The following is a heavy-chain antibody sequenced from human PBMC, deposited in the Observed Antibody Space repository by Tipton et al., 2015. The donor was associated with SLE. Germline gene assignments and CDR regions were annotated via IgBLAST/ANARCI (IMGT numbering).Heavy chain of an antibody. CDR2: IYTSGRT. CDR1: GGSISSNY. CDR3: ARYHSSSWYLDY. D-gene: IGHD6-13*01. V-gene: IGHV4-4*07. Sequence: TLSLTCTVSGGSISSNYWSWIRQPAGKGLVWIGRIYTSGRTNYNPSLKSRVTMSADTSKNQFSLKLNSVTAADTAVYYCARYHSSSWYLDYWGQGTLVTVSA. J-gene: IGHJ4*02.